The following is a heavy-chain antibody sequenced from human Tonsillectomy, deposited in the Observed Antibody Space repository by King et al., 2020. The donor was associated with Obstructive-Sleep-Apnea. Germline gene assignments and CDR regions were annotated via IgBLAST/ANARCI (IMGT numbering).Heavy chain of an antibody. Sequence: QLQESGPGLVKPSETLSLTCTVSGGSISSSSYYWGWIRQPPGKGLEWIGNIYYSGSTYCNPSLKSRVTISVDTSKNQFSVKLSSVTAADTAVYYCARDSSGYGGFDYWGQGTLVTVSS. CDR3: ARDSSGYGGFDY. CDR2: IYYSGST. J-gene: IGHJ4*02. V-gene: IGHV4-39*07. CDR1: GGSISSSSYY. D-gene: IGHD3-22*01.